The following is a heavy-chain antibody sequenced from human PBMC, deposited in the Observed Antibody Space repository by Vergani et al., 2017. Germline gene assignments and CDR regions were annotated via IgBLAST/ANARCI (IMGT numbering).Heavy chain of an antibody. Sequence: QVQLQESGPGLVKPSETLSLTCTVSGDSVISTDYHWGWIRQPPGKGLEWIGSMDYSGRTSYNPSLESRISISFETPTNQFSLRLTSVTAADTAVYYGASERGACRAAYCHSYDFWGPGALVGVSA. D-gene: IGHD1-1*01. V-gene: IGHV4-39*01. CDR1: GDSVISTDYH. J-gene: IGHJ4*02. CDR3: ASERGACRAAYCHSYDF. CDR2: MDYSGRT.